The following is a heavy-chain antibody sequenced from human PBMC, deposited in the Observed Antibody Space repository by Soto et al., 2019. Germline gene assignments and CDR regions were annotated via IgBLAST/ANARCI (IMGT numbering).Heavy chain of an antibody. J-gene: IGHJ6*02. CDR2: IYPGDSDT. V-gene: IGHV5-51*01. Sequence: GESLKISCKGSGYSFTSYWIGWVRQMPGKGLEWMGIIYPGDSDTRYSPSFQGQVTISADKSISTAYLQWSSLKASDTAMYYCVGPNSGYSYDYYYYYGMDVWGQGTTVTVSS. CDR1: GYSFTSYW. CDR3: VGPNSGYSYDYYYYYGMDV. D-gene: IGHD5-18*01.